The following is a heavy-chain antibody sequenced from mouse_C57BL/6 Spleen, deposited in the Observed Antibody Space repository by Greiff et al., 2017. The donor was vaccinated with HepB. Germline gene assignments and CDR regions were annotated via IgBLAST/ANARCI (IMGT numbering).Heavy chain of an antibody. D-gene: IGHD4-1*01. CDR1: GYAFTNYL. V-gene: IGHV1-54*01. CDR3: AREGANWVPDY. J-gene: IGHJ2*01. CDR2: INPGSGGT. Sequence: QVQLQQSGAELVRPGTSVKVSCKASGYAFTNYLIEWVKQRPGQGLEWIGVINPGSGGTNYNEKFKGKATLTADKSSSTAYMQLSSLTSEDSAVYYCAREGANWVPDYWGQGTTLTVSS.